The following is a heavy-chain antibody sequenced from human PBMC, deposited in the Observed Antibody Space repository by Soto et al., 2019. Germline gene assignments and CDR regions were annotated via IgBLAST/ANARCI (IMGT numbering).Heavy chain of an antibody. CDR1: GFTFSSYA. CDR3: AKDARITMIVVVISYFDY. Sequence: GGSLRLSCAASGFTFSSYAMSWVRQAPGKGLEWVSAISGSGGSTYYADSVKGRFTISRDNSKNTLYLQMNSLRAEDTAVYYCAKDARITMIVVVISYFDYWGQGTLVTVSS. J-gene: IGHJ4*02. CDR2: ISGSGGST. V-gene: IGHV3-23*01. D-gene: IGHD3-22*01.